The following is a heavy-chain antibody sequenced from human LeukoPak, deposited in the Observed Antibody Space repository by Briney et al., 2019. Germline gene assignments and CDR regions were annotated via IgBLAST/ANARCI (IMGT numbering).Heavy chain of an antibody. CDR3: ARHVVALGFDY. CDR2: ITTSSSYI. D-gene: IGHD3-22*01. V-gene: IGHV3-21*01. J-gene: IGHJ4*02. Sequence: GGSLRLSCAASGFTVSSNYMNWVRQAPGKGLEWVSSITTSSSYIYYADSVKGRFTISRDNAKNSLYLQMNSLRAEDTAVYYCARHVVALGFDYWGQGTLVTVSS. CDR1: GFTVSSNY.